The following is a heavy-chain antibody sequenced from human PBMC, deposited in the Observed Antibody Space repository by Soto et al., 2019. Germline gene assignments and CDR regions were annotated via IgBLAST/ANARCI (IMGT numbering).Heavy chain of an antibody. Sequence: GSLRLSCAASGFTFSSYAMSWVRQAPGKGLEWVSAISGSGGSTYYADSVKGRFTISRDNSKNTLYLQMNSLRAEDTAVYYCAKDSRYSSSWYVSDYYYYGMDVWGQGTTVTVSS. V-gene: IGHV3-23*01. CDR1: GFTFSSYA. CDR2: ISGSGGST. CDR3: AKDSRYSSSWYVSDYYYYGMDV. D-gene: IGHD6-13*01. J-gene: IGHJ6*02.